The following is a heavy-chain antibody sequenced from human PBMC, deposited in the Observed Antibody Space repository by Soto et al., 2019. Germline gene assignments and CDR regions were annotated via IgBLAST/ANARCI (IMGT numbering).Heavy chain of an antibody. D-gene: IGHD6-6*01. J-gene: IGHJ5*02. V-gene: IGHV3-7*01. Sequence: EVQLEESGGGLVQPGGSLRLSCAASGFTISSYWMSWVRQAPGKGLEWVANIKQDGSEKYYVDSVKGRFTISRDNAKNSLYLQMNSLRAEDTAVYYCARSIAARLNWFDPWGQGTLVTVSS. CDR2: IKQDGSEK. CDR1: GFTISSYW. CDR3: ARSIAARLNWFDP.